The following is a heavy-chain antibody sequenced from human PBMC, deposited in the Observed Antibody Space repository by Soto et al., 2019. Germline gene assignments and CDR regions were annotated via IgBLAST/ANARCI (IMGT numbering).Heavy chain of an antibody. CDR1: GGSISSSY. CDR2: IYDSGST. J-gene: IGHJ4*02. CDR3: ARHFSVDYFDY. Sequence: SETLSLTCTVSGGSISSSYWSWIRQPPGKGLEWIGYIYDSGSTYYNSSLKSRVTISVDRSKNQFSLKLSAVTAADTAVYYCARHFSVDYFDYWGQGALVTVSS. V-gene: IGHV4-59*08.